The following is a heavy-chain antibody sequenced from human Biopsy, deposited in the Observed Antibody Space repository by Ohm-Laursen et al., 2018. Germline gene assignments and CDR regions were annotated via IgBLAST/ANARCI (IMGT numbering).Heavy chain of an antibody. CDR1: GYTFTSYD. D-gene: IGHD2/OR15-2a*01. Sequence: ASVKVSCKASGYTFTSYDISWVRQAPGQGLEWMGWISPYNDKTSYPPKLQDRVTMAADTSTNTAHMELRSLRSDDTAVYYCARVFCTSTTCYGLLDNWGQGTVVTVSS. CDR2: ISPYNDKT. CDR3: ARVFCTSTTCYGLLDN. J-gene: IGHJ4*02. V-gene: IGHV1-18*01.